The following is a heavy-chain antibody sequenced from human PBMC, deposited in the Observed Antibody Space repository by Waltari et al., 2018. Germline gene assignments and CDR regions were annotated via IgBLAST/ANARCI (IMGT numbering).Heavy chain of an antibody. J-gene: IGHJ4*02. D-gene: IGHD3-10*01. CDR3: ARHPKYYGSGSPPPLDY. CDR2: IGPDDSDT. CDR1: GYISTGYW. Sequence: EVQLVQSGAEVKKRGASLTISCRGSGYISTGYWIAWVRQMPGEGREWMGMIGPDDSDTRSSPSFQGQVTISANNSISTAYLQWSSLKASDTAMYYCARHPKYYGSGSPPPLDYWGQGTLVIVSS. V-gene: IGHV5-51*01.